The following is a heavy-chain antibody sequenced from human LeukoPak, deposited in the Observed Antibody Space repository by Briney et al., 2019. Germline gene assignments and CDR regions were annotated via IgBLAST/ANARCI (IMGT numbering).Heavy chain of an antibody. J-gene: IGHJ4*02. Sequence: PGGPLRFSCAAPGFTFSSYAMSCLRQAPGKELAWVSATSGIGASTYYADSVKGPFTISRDNSKNPLYLPMNRLRAEDTAVYYCAKDSVLGWIQQLVDDGFDCWGQGTLVTVSS. V-gene: IGHV3-23*01. D-gene: IGHD6-13*01. CDR1: GFTFSSYA. CDR3: AKDSVLGWIQQLVDDGFDC. CDR2: TSGIGAST.